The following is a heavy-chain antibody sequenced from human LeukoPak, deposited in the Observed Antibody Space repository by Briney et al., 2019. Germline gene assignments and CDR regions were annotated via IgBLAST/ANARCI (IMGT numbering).Heavy chain of an antibody. CDR1: GYTFTTHG. CDR2: ISVYNGNT. J-gene: IGHJ4*02. V-gene: IGHV1-18*01. CDR3: VRDIGTSPYLHDY. Sequence: ASVKVSCKASGYTFTTHGISWVRQAPGQGLEWMGWISVYNGNTNYAQKFQGRVTMTTDTSTNTAYMEVRTLRFDDTAVYYCVRDIGTSPYLHDYWGQGTLVTVSS. D-gene: IGHD6-13*01.